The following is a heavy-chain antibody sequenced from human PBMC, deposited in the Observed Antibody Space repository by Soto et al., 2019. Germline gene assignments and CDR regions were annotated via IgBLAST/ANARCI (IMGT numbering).Heavy chain of an antibody. CDR3: ARVSGYCSSTSCPTGINTIFGVVEKYYYMDV. J-gene: IGHJ6*03. Sequence: QVQLVESGGGLVQPGGSLRLSCAASGFTFSDYYMSWIRQAPGKGLEWVSYISSSGSTIYYADSVKGRFTISRDNAKASLYLQMNRLSAEDKGVYYCARVSGYCSSTSCPTGINTIFGVVEKYYYMDVWGKGTTVTVSS. V-gene: IGHV3-11*01. D-gene: IGHD2-2*01. CDR1: GFTFSDYY. CDR2: ISSSGSTI.